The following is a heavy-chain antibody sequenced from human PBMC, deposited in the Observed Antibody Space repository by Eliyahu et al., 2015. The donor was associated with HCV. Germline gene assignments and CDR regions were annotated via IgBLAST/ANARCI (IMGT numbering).Heavy chain of an antibody. V-gene: IGHV3-21*01. Sequence: EVQLVESGGGLVKHGGSLRLSCAASGFTFSSYSMXWVRQAPGKGLEWVSSISSSSSYIYYADSVKGRFTISRDNAKNSLYLQMNSLRAEDTAVYYCARDREVYSSGWTREFDYWGQGTLVTVSS. D-gene: IGHD6-19*01. CDR2: ISSSSSYI. J-gene: IGHJ4*02. CDR3: ARDREVYSSGWTREFDY. CDR1: GFTFSSYS.